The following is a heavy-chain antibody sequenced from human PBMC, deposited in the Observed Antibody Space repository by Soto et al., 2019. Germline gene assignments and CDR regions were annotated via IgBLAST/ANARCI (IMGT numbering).Heavy chain of an antibody. CDR2: ISAYNGNT. V-gene: IGHV1-18*04. J-gene: IGHJ6*02. D-gene: IGHD2-2*01. Sequence: ASVKVSCKASGYTFTSYGISWVRQAPGQGLEWMGWISAYNGNTNYAQKLQGRVTMTTDTSTSTAYMELRSLRSDDTAVYYCASGDIVVVPAAIYYYGMDVWGQGTTVTVSS. CDR1: GYTFTSYG. CDR3: ASGDIVVVPAAIYYYGMDV.